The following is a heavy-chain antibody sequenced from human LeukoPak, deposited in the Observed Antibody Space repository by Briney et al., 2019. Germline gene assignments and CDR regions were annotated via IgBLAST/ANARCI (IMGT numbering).Heavy chain of an antibody. V-gene: IGHV4-34*01. J-gene: IGHJ4*02. Sequence: SETLSLTCAVYGGSFSGYYWSWIRQPPGKGLEWIGEINHSGSTNYNPSLKSRVTISVDTSMNQFSLKLSSVTAADTAVYYCARGVSPATAEAFDYWAREPCSPSPQ. CDR3: ARGVSPATAEAFDY. CDR2: INHSGST. D-gene: IGHD2-2*01. CDR1: GGSFSGYY.